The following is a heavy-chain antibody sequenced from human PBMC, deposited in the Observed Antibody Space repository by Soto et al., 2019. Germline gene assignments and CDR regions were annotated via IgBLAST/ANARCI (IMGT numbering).Heavy chain of an antibody. D-gene: IGHD4-17*01. CDR3: GGGTTVTTVVDY. CDR1: GGSISSSSYY. Sequence: SETLSLTCTVSGGSISSSSYYWGWIRQPPGKGLEWIGSIYYSGSTYYNPSLKSRVTISVDTSKNQFSLKLSSVTAADTAVYYCGGGTTVTTVVDYWGQGTLVTVSS. J-gene: IGHJ4*02. V-gene: IGHV4-39*01. CDR2: IYYSGST.